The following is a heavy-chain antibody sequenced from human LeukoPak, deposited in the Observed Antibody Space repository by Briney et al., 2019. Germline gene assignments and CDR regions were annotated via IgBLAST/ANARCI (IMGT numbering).Heavy chain of an antibody. CDR3: AREYSSSAGVDY. Sequence: GASVKVSCKASGYTFTGYYMHWVRQAPGQGLEWMGIINPSGGSTSYAQKFQGRVTMTRDMSTSTVYMELSSLRSEDTAVYYCAREYSSSAGVDYWGQGTLVTVSS. D-gene: IGHD6-6*01. V-gene: IGHV1-46*01. CDR1: GYTFTGYY. J-gene: IGHJ4*02. CDR2: INPSGGST.